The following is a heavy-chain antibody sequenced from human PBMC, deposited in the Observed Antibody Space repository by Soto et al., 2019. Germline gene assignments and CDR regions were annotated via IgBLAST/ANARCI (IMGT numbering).Heavy chain of an antibody. CDR3: AKGGRQWLVTSGFNY. D-gene: IGHD6-19*01. J-gene: IGHJ4*02. CDR2: VSHDGRNT. CDR1: GFTFSDYA. Sequence: VQLVESGGGVVQPGRSLRLSCAASGFTFSDYAMHWVRQAPGKGLEWVAVVSHDGRNTHYADSVKGRFTISRDSSKNTVSLEMTSLRAEDTSVYYGAKGGRQWLVTSGFNYWGQGALVTVSS. V-gene: IGHV3-30*18.